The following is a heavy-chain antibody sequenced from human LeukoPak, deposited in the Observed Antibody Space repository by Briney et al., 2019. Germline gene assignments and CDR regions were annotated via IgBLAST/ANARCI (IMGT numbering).Heavy chain of an antibody. D-gene: IGHD2-21*01. J-gene: IGHJ5*02. Sequence: ASVKVSCKASGYKFTSYGVSWVRQAPGQGLEWMGWISGYNGNTNFAQKFQGRVTITADESTSTAYMELSSLRSEDTAVYYCAVDAYLGGHLGNWFDPWGQGTLVTVSS. V-gene: IGHV1-18*01. CDR3: AVDAYLGGHLGNWFDP. CDR2: ISGYNGNT. CDR1: GYKFTSYG.